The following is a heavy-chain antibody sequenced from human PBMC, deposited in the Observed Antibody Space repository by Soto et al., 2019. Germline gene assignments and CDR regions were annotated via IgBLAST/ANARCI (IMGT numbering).Heavy chain of an antibody. Sequence: QMQLVQSGPEVKKPGTSVKVSCKASGFTFTSSAVQWVRQARGQRLEWIGWIVVGSGNTNYAQKFQERVTITRDMSTSTAYMELSSLRSEDTAVYYCAADWGLVVPAAKVEGHSSSWDDAFDIWGQGTMVTVSS. V-gene: IGHV1-58*01. CDR1: GFTFTSSA. D-gene: IGHD2-2*01. CDR3: AADWGLVVPAAKVEGHSSSWDDAFDI. J-gene: IGHJ3*02. CDR2: IVVGSGNT.